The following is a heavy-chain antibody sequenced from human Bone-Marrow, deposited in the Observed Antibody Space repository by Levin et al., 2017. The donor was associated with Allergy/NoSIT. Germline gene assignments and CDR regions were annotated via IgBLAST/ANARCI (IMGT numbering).Heavy chain of an antibody. CDR3: ARDLRGQWLVTAFDI. CDR2: ISSSSSTI. D-gene: IGHD6-19*01. CDR1: GFTFSSYS. J-gene: IGHJ3*02. V-gene: IGHV3-48*01. Sequence: GGSLRLSCAASGFTFSSYSMNWVRQAPGKGLEWVSYISSSSSTIYYADSVKGRFTISRDNAKNSLYLQMNSLRAEDTAVYYCARDLRGQWLVTAFDIWGQGTMVTVSS.